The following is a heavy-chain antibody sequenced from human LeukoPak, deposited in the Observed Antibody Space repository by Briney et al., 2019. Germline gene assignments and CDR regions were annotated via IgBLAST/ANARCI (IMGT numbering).Heavy chain of an antibody. CDR2: IYPGDSDT. D-gene: IGHD3-22*01. J-gene: IGHJ4*02. V-gene: IGHV5-51*01. CDR1: GYSFTNYW. Sequence: GESLKISCKGSGYSFTNYWIGWVRQMPGKGLEWMGIIYPGDSDTRYSPSFQGQVTISADKSISTAYLQWSSLKASDTAMYYCARRRYYYDSSGYYPGYYFDYWGQGTLVTVSS. CDR3: ARRRYYYDSSGYYPGYYFDY.